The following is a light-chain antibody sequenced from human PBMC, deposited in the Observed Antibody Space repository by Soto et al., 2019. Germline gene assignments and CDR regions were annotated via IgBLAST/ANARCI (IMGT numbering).Light chain of an antibody. CDR2: WAS. J-gene: IGKJ1*01. CDR1: QSVLYSSNNKNY. CDR3: QQYYSTPGT. V-gene: IGKV4-1*01. Sequence: IVMTQSPDSLAVSLGERATINCKSSQSVLYSSNNKNYLAWYQQKPGQPPKLLIYWASTRESGVPDRFSGGGSGTDFTLTISSLQAEDVAVYYCQQYYSTPGTFGQGTKVEIK.